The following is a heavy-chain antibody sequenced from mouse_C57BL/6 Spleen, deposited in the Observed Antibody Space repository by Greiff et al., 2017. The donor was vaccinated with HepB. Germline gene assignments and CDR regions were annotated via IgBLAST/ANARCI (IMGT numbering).Heavy chain of an antibody. CDR3: AREGLHKDD. V-gene: IGHV3-6*01. CDR1: GYSITSGYY. Sequence: EVKLQESGPGLVKPSQSLSLTCSVPGYSITSGYYWNWIRQFPGNKLEWMGYISYDGSNNYNPSLKNRISITRDTSKNQFFLKLNSVTTEDTATYYCAREGLHKDDWGQGTTLTVSS. D-gene: IGHD2-10*01. CDR2: ISYDGSN. J-gene: IGHJ2*01.